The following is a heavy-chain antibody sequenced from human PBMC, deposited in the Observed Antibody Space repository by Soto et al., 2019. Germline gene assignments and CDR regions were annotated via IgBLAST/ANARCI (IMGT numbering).Heavy chain of an antibody. CDR1: GFTFSRYR. CDR3: ARGADYDSSGIRLNWFDP. J-gene: IGHJ5*02. V-gene: IGHV3-48*02. CDR2: ISSSSSTI. D-gene: IGHD3-22*01. Sequence: GGALRLPCAGSGFTFSRYRKNWGRHAPGKGLEWVSYISSSSSTIYYADSVKGRFTISRDNAKNSLYLQMNSLRDEDTAVYYCARGADYDSSGIRLNWFDPWGQGTLVTVSS.